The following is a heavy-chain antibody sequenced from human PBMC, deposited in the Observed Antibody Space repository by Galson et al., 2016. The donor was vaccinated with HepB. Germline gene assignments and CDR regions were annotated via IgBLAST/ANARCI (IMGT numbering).Heavy chain of an antibody. D-gene: IGHD3-10*02. CDR3: ARATFGKDDY. Sequence: SLRLSCAASGFTFSSYWMHWVRQAPGKELGWVSRINSDGSSTSYADSVKGRFTISRDNAKNALYLQMNSLRAEDTAVYYCARATFGKDDYWGQGTLVTVSS. CDR2: INSDGSST. CDR1: GFTFSSYW. J-gene: IGHJ4*02. V-gene: IGHV3-74*01.